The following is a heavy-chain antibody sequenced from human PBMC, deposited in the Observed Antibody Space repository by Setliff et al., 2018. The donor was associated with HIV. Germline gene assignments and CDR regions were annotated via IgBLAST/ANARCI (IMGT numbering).Heavy chain of an antibody. D-gene: IGHD1-20*01. CDR3: ARMRGGHNIREGAFDI. J-gene: IGHJ3*02. V-gene: IGHV1-18*01. CDR2: MSTDNGNT. CDR1: GYSFSSYG. Sequence: ASVKVSCKASGYSFSSYGIGWVRLAPGQGLEWMGWMSTDNGNTNYAQKVQGRVTMTTDTGTRTAYMELRSLRSDDTAMYYCARMRGGHNIREGAFDIWGQGTLVTVSS.